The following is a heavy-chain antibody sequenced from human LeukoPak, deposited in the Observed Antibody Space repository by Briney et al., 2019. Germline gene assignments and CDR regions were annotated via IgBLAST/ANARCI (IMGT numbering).Heavy chain of an antibody. Sequence: ASVKVSCKASGYTFTGYYMHWVRQAPGQGLEWMGWINPNSGGTNYAQKFQGRVTMTRDTSISTAYMELSRLRSDDTAVYYCARDRVIAARQNYMDVWGKGTTVTVSS. CDR3: ARDRVIAARQNYMDV. CDR1: GYTFTGYY. CDR2: INPNSGGT. J-gene: IGHJ6*03. V-gene: IGHV1-2*02. D-gene: IGHD6-6*01.